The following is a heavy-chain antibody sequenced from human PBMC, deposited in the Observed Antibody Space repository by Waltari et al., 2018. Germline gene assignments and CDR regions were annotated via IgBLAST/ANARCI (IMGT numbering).Heavy chain of an antibody. D-gene: IGHD4-17*01. CDR1: GFTVSRNY. J-gene: IGHJ4*02. V-gene: IGHV3-66*02. CDR3: ARDRDYGDYVWDY. CDR2: IYSGGST. Sequence: EVQLVESGGGLVQPGGSLRLSCAASGFTVSRNYMSWVRQAPGKGLEWVSVIYSGGSTYYADSVKGRFTISRDNSKNTLYLQMNSLRAEDTAVYYCARDRDYGDYVWDYWGQGTLVTVSS.